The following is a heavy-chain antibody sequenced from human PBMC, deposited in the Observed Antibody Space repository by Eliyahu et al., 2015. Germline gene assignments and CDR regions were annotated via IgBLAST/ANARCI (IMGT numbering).Heavy chain of an antibody. J-gene: IGHJ3*02. CDR1: SSYA. D-gene: IGHD2-2*02. V-gene: IGHV3-30*01. CDR2: ISYDGSNK. Sequence: SSYAMHWVRQAPGKGLEWVAVISYDGSNKYYADSVKGRFTISRDNSKNTLYLQMNSLRAEDTAVYYCARVGGIVPAAIFGQNAFDIWGQGTMVTVSS. CDR3: ARVGGIVPAAIFGQNAFDI.